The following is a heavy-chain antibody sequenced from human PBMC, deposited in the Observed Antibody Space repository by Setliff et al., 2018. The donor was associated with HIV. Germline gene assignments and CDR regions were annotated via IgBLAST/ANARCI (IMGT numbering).Heavy chain of an antibody. D-gene: IGHD1-1*01. V-gene: IGHV3-23*01. CDR3: TRETPMGLDWSSPDPRNYNAYYYMDV. J-gene: IGHJ6*03. CDR2: ISGSGGST. Sequence: GGSLRLSCAASGFTFSTYAMSWVRQAPGKGLEWVSGISGSGGSTYYADSVKGRFTISRDNSKNTLYLQMNSLRAEDTAVYYCTRETPMGLDWSSPDPRNYNAYYYMDVWGEGTTVTVSS. CDR1: GFTFSTYA.